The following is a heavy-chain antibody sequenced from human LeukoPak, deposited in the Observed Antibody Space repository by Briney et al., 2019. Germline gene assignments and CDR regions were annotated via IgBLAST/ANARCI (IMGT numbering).Heavy chain of an antibody. V-gene: IGHV1-2*02. CDR3: ARDASSGYYESNFDY. J-gene: IGHJ4*02. CDR2: NNPNSGGT. Sequence: ASVRVSCKASGYTFTGYYMHWVRQAPGQGLEWMAWNNPNSGGTNYAQKFQGRVTMTRDTSISTAYMELSRLRSDDTAVYYCARDASSGYYESNFDYCGQGTLVTVSS. CDR1: GYTFTGYY. D-gene: IGHD3-22*01.